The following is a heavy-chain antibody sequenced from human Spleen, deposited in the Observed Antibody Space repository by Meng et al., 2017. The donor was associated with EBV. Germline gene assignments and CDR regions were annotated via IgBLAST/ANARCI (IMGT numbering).Heavy chain of an antibody. D-gene: IGHD3-3*02. CDR1: GFTFSSNW. CDR3: SRDLAGPYDD. V-gene: IGHV3-74*01. Sequence: RLWGSGGGWGQPGGSQGLSCASAGFTFSSNWMHWVRQAPGKGLEWISRLNEDGRTTSYADSVKGRFTIARDNTRNTLYLQMHSLRAEDTALYFCSRDLAGPYDDWGQGTLVTVSS. J-gene: IGHJ4*02. CDR2: LNEDGRTT.